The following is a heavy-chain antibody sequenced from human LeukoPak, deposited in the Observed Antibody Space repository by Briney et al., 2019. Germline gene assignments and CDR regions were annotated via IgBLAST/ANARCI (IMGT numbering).Heavy chain of an antibody. D-gene: IGHD2-21*02. CDR2: IIPIFGTA. J-gene: IGHJ4*02. CDR1: GGTFSSYA. V-gene: IGHV1-69*05. Sequence: ASVKVSCKASGGTFSSYAISWVRQAPGQGLEWMGGIIPIFGTANYAQKFQGRVRITTDESTSTAYMELSGLRSEDTAVYYCARELYCGGDCMYYFDYWGQGTLVTVSS. CDR3: ARELYCGGDCMYYFDY.